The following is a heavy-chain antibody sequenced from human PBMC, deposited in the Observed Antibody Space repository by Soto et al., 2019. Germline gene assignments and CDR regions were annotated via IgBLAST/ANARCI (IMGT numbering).Heavy chain of an antibody. CDR2: ISSTTNYI. V-gene: IGHV3-21*01. J-gene: IGHJ4*02. Sequence: GGSLRLSCAASGFTFTRYSMNWVRQAPGKGLEWVSSISSTTNYIYYADSMKGRFTVSRDNAKNSVYLEMNSLSAEDTAVYYCARESEDLTSNFDYWGQGTLVTSPQ. CDR3: ARESEDLTSNFDY. CDR1: GFTFTRYS.